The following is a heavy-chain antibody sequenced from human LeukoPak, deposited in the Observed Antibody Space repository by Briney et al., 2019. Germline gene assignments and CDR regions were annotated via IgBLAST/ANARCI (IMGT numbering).Heavy chain of an antibody. CDR3: ARSWEYYDSSGYQGDSGFDY. V-gene: IGHV4-30-4*08. Sequence: PSETLSLTCTLSGGSISSGDYYWSWIRQPPGKGLEWIGYIYYSGSTYYDPSLKSRVTISVDTSKNQFSLKLSSVTAADTAVYYCARSWEYYDSSGYQGDSGFDYWGQGTLVTVSS. CDR2: IYYSGST. CDR1: GGSISSGDYY. J-gene: IGHJ4*02. D-gene: IGHD3-22*01.